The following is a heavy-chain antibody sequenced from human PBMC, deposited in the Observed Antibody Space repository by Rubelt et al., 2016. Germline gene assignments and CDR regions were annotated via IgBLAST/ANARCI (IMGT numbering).Heavy chain of an antibody. CDR2: MSSHGGHK. D-gene: IGHD4-17*01. CDR1: GFSFTTSG. CDR3: GKDPNGDYVGAFDF. V-gene: IGHV3-30*18. J-gene: IGHJ3*01. Sequence: GGSLRLSCVASGFSFTTSGMHWVRQSPGKGLEWLAAMSSHGGHKYYGGSVKGRFTISRDDSKNTLYLQLDSLRLEDTAIYYCGKDPNGDYVGAFDFWGQGTLVTVSS.